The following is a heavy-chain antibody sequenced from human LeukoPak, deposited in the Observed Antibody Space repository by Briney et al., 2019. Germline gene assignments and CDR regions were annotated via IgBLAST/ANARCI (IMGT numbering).Heavy chain of an antibody. J-gene: IGHJ4*02. CDR2: IYYSGST. D-gene: IGHD6-19*01. CDR3: ASDYSSGFQYFDY. CDR1: GGSISTSNYY. Sequence: SETLSLTCTVSGGSISTSNYYWGWIRQPPGKGLEWIGSIYYSGSTYYNPSLKSRVTISVDTSKNQFSLKLSSVTAADTAVYYCASDYSSGFQYFDYWGQGTLVAVSS. V-gene: IGHV4-39*07.